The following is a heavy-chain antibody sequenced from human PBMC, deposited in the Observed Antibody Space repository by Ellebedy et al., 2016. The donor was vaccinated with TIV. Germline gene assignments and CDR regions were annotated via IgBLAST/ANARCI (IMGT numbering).Heavy chain of an antibody. Sequence: PGGSLRLSCVASGFDLGSYSMNWVRQAPGKGLEWVSYTSSTSSRMFYAGSVKGRFTISRDNAKRSLHLQMSSLRDEDTAVYYCATEEEVTTIAFEFWGQGALVTVSS. J-gene: IGHJ4*02. CDR2: TSSTSSRM. CDR3: ATEEEVTTIAFEF. CDR1: GFDLGSYS. V-gene: IGHV3-48*02. D-gene: IGHD4-17*01.